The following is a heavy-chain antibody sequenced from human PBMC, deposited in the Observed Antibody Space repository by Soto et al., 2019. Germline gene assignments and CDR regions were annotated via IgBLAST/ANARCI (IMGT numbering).Heavy chain of an antibody. D-gene: IGHD4-4*01. Sequence: EVQLVESGGGLVQPGGSLRLSCAASGFTFSSYWMHWVRQAPGKGLVWVSRINSDRSSSTYADSVKGRFTISRDNAKNTLYLQMNSLRVEDTAVYHCAKADYRARGAFDIWGQGTMVTVPS. CDR2: INSDRSSS. J-gene: IGHJ3*02. CDR1: GFTFSSYW. V-gene: IGHV3-74*01. CDR3: AKADYRARGAFDI.